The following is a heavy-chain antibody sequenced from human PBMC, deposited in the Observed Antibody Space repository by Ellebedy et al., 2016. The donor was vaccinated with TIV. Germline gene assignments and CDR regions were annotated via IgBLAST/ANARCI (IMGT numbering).Heavy chain of an antibody. Sequence: SETLSLTXTVSGGSISSSSYYWGWIRQPPGKGLEWIGSIYYSGSTYYNPSLKSRVTISVDTSKNQFSLKLNSVTAADTAVYYCARDSQTLRWSKGGRTIDYWGQGTLVTVSS. CDR3: ARDSQTLRWSKGGRTIDY. J-gene: IGHJ4*02. D-gene: IGHD4-23*01. V-gene: IGHV4-39*01. CDR2: IYYSGST. CDR1: GGSISSSSYY.